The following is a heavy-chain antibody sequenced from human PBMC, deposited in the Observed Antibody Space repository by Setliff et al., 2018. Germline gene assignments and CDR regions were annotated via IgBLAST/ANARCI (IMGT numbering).Heavy chain of an antibody. Sequence: PGGSLRLSCEASGFTFRTYEMIWVRQAPGKGLERVSKTHTDGITIYSDSVRGRFTISRDNSKNTVYLQMNNLRPEDTAVYYCAKELIEVMMTGLEFWGQGTMVTVSS. CDR3: AKELIEVMMTGLEF. CDR1: GFTFRTYE. D-gene: IGHD3-22*01. CDR2: THTDGITI. J-gene: IGHJ4*02. V-gene: IGHV3-48*03.